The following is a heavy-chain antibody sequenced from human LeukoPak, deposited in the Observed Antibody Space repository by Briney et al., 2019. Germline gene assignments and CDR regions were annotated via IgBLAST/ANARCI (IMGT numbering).Heavy chain of an antibody. Sequence: ASVKVSCKASGYTFTGYYMHWVRQAPGQGLEWMGWINPNSGGTNYAQKFQGRVTMTRDTSISTAYMELSRLRSDDTAVYYCARDNSVGDYAWWFDPWGQGTLVTVSS. D-gene: IGHD1-26*01. V-gene: IGHV1-2*02. CDR3: ARDNSVGDYAWWFDP. J-gene: IGHJ5*02. CDR2: INPNSGGT. CDR1: GYTFTGYY.